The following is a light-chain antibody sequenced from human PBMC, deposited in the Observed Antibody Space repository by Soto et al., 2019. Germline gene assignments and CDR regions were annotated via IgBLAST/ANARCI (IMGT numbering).Light chain of an antibody. CDR3: QKSYSTPWT. J-gene: IGKJ1*01. V-gene: IGKV1-39*01. Sequence: DIQMTHSPSSLSASVLYRVTITFRASQSISSYLNWYQQKPGKAPKLLIYAASSLQSGVPSRFSGSGSGTDFTLTISSLQPEDFATYYCQKSYSTPWTFGQGTKVDIK. CDR2: AAS. CDR1: QSISSY.